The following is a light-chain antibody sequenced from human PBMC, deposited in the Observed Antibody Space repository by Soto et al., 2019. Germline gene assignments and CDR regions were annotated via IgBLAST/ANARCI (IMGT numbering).Light chain of an antibody. CDR3: QQSYSTPPT. Sequence: DIQMTQSPSSLSASVGDRVTITCRASQSISSYLNWYQQKPGKAPKLLIYAASSLQSGVPSRFSGSGPGTDFTLTISSLQHEDFETYYCQQSYSTPPTLGGGTKVDIK. CDR1: QSISSY. V-gene: IGKV1-39*01. CDR2: AAS. J-gene: IGKJ4*01.